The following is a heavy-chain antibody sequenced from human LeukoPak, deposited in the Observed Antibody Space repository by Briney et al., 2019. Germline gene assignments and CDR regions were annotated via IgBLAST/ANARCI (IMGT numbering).Heavy chain of an antibody. CDR2: IYTSGSP. CDR1: GRSLSSYY. D-gene: IGHD6-13*01. CDR3: ARDRSSWNYFDY. J-gene: IGHJ4*02. Sequence: SQTLSLTCTVSGRSLSSYYWSWIRQPAGKGLEWIGRIYTSGSPNYNPSLKSRVTMSVDTSKNQFSLKLSSVTAADTAVYYCARDRSSWNYFDYWGQGTLVTVSS. V-gene: IGHV4-4*07.